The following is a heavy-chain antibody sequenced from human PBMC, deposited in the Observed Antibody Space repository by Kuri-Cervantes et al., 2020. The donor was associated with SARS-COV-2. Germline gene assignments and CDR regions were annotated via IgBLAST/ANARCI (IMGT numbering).Heavy chain of an antibody. CDR3: ARHEPAHLGVALDAFDI. V-gene: IGHV4-39*01. Sequence: SETLSLTCTVSGGSISSSSYYWGWIRQPPGKGLEWIGSIYYSGSTYYNPSFKSRVTISVDTSKNQFSLKLSSVTAADTAVYYCARHEPAHLGVALDAFDIWGQGTMVTVSS. J-gene: IGHJ3*02. D-gene: IGHD6-19*01. CDR1: GGSISSSSYY. CDR2: IYYSGST.